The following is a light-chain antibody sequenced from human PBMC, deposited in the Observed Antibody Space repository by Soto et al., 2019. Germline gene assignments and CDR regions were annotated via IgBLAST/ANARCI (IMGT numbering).Light chain of an antibody. Sequence: EILFTQSPDTLFVSLGEGATLSCRASQSVSSYLAWYRHKPGQAPRLLIYGASTRAYGIPARCSGSGSDTDLTLTISSLQYEDSAIYDCQQYHNRPTITFGQGTGLEIK. CDR1: QSVSSY. CDR2: GAS. J-gene: IGKJ5*01. V-gene: IGKV3-15*01. CDR3: QQYHNRPTIT.